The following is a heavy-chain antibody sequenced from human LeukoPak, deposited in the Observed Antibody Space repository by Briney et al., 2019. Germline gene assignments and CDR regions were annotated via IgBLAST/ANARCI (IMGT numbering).Heavy chain of an antibody. Sequence: VESLKISCKGSGYSFTSYRISWVRQMPGKGLEWMGRIYPSDSYTNYSPSFQGHVTISADKSISTAYLQWSSLKASDTAMYYCARHTGARYSSGWPPFDYWGQGTLVTVSS. V-gene: IGHV5-10-1*01. D-gene: IGHD6-19*01. J-gene: IGHJ4*02. CDR3: ARHTGARYSSGWPPFDY. CDR1: GYSFTSYR. CDR2: IYPSDSYT.